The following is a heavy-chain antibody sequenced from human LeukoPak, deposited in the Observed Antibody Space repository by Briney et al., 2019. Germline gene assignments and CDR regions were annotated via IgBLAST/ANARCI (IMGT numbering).Heavy chain of an antibody. CDR1: GFNFKAYV. CDR2: ISGSARST. D-gene: IGHD1-26*01. CDR3: ASAQAWELVHWLDP. J-gene: IGHJ5*02. Sequence: GGSLRLSCAASGFNFKAYVMSWVRQAPGKGLGWVSGISGSARSTYYADSVKGRFTISRDNSKNTLYLQMNSLRAEDTAIYYCASAQAWELVHWLDPWGQGTRVTVSS. V-gene: IGHV3-23*01.